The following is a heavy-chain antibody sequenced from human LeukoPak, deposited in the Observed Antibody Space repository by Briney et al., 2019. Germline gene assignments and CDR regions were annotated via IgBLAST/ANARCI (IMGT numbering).Heavy chain of an antibody. CDR1: GFTFSSYW. D-gene: IGHD6-13*01. J-gene: IGHJ3*02. CDR2: IKQDGSEK. CDR3: ARDDGSSWSSPDAFDI. V-gene: IGHV3-7*01. Sequence: GGSLRRSCAASGFTFSSYWMSWLRQAPGKGREGVANIKQDGSEKYYVDSVKGRFTISRDNATNSLDLQMNSLRAEDTAVYYCARDDGSSWSSPDAFDIWGQGTMVTVSS.